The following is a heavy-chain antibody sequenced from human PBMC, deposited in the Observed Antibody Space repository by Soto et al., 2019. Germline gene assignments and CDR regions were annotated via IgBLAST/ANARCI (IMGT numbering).Heavy chain of an antibody. CDR3: ARGSRRGSGSLRPGPSDIFDM. CDR2: ISSNGGST. J-gene: IGHJ3*02. Sequence: GGSLRLSCSVFGFTFSSYAMHWVRQAPGKGLQYASSISSNGGSTHYGDPVKGRFTISREDAKSSLFLQMNSLRVEDTAVYYCARGSRRGSGSLRPGPSDIFDMWGQGTMVTVSS. V-gene: IGHV3-64*04. D-gene: IGHD3-10*01. CDR1: GFTFSSYA.